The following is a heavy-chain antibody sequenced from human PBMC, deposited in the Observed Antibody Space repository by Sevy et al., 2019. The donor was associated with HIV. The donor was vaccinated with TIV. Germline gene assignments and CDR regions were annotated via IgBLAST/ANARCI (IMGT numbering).Heavy chain of an antibody. CDR3: ARGGLQLLSNWFDP. J-gene: IGHJ5*02. Sequence: ASVKVSCKASGYTFTGYYMHWVRQAPGQGLEWMGRINPNRGGTNYAQKFQGRVTMTRDTSISTAYMELSRLRSDDTAVYYCARGGLQLLSNWFDPWGQGTLVTVSS. CDR1: GYTFTGYY. D-gene: IGHD2-2*01. V-gene: IGHV1-2*06. CDR2: INPNRGGT.